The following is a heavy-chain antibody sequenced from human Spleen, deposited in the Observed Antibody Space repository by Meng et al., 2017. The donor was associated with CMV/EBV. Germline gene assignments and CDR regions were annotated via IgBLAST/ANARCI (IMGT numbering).Heavy chain of an antibody. CDR3: ARVDYDSILYFDY. CDR2: ITSSDTI. CDR1: GFTFSDYY. V-gene: IGHV3-11*01. J-gene: IGHJ4*02. D-gene: IGHD3-22*01. Sequence: CAASGFTFSDYYMSWIRQAPGKGLEWVSYITSSDTIYYADSVKGRFTISRDNAKNSLYLQMNSLRAEDTAVYYCARVDYDSILYFDYWGQGTLVTVSS.